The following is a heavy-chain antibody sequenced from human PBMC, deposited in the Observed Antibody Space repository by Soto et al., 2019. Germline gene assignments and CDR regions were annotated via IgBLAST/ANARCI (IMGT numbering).Heavy chain of an antibody. CDR2: IYYSGST. Sequence: QVQLQESGPGLVKPSETLSLTCTVSGGSISSYYWSWIRQPPGKGLEWIGYIYYSGSTNYNPSLTSRVTLSVDTSKNQFSLKLSSVTAADTAVYYCARHRSDTVTTENWYFDLWGRGTLVTVSS. V-gene: IGHV4-59*08. J-gene: IGHJ2*01. D-gene: IGHD4-17*01. CDR3: ARHRSDTVTTENWYFDL. CDR1: GGSISSYY.